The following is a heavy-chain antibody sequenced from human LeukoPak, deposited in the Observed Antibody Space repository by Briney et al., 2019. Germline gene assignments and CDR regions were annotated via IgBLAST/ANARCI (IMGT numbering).Heavy chain of an antibody. Sequence: SETLSLTCAVYGGSFNGYYLSCIRQPPGKGLDWIGEINHSGGNHYNPSPKRRVTISVDTAKNQFSLKVTSVTAADTAVYYCARFRSTYRGSLYYNGMDVWGQGTSVTVSS. CDR1: GGSFNGYY. CDR3: ARFRSTYRGSLYYNGMDV. CDR2: INHSGGN. V-gene: IGHV4-34*01. D-gene: IGHD3-10*01. J-gene: IGHJ6*02.